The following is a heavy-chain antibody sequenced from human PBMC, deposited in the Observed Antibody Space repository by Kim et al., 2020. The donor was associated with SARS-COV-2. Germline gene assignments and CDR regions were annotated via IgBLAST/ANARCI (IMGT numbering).Heavy chain of an antibody. Sequence: GGSLRLSCAASGFTFSSYWMSWVRQAPGKGLEWVANIKQDGSEKYYVDSVKGRFTISRDNAKNSLYLQMNSLRAEDTAVYYCARGHEVEEYYFDYWGQGTLVTVSS. CDR3: ARGHEVEEYYFDY. J-gene: IGHJ4*02. V-gene: IGHV3-7*03. CDR2: IKQDGSEK. CDR1: GFTFSSYW.